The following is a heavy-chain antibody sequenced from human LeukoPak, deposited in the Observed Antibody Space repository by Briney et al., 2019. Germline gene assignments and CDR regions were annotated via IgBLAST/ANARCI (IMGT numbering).Heavy chain of an antibody. J-gene: IGHJ4*02. Sequence: GGSLRLSCAASGFTFSSYAMSWVRQAPGKGLEWVSAISGSGGSTYYADSVKGRFNISRDNSKKTLYLQMNSLRAEDTAVYYCAKDRYQSSLDYWGQGTLVTVSS. CDR2: ISGSGGST. V-gene: IGHV3-23*01. CDR3: AKDRYQSSLDY. CDR1: GFTFSSYA. D-gene: IGHD1-14*01.